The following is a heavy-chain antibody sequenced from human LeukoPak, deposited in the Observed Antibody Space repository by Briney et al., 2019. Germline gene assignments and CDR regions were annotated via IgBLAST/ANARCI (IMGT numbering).Heavy chain of an antibody. CDR1: GFTFSSYA. D-gene: IGHD3-10*01. V-gene: IGHV3-30-3*01. Sequence: GRSLSLSCAASGFTFSSYAMLGLRQAPGKGLVWVAVISYYGSNKYYADSVKGRFTISRDNSKNTLYLQMNSLRAEDTAVYYCARESEPRLIWFVGGEHYYFDYWGQGTLVTVSS. CDR3: ARESEPRLIWFVGGEHYYFDY. J-gene: IGHJ4*02. CDR2: ISYYGSNK.